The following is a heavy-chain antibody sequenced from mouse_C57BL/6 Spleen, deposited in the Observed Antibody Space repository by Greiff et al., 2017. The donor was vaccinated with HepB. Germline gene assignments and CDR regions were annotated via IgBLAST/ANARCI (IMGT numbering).Heavy chain of an antibody. J-gene: IGHJ2*01. D-gene: IGHD4-1*01. CDR3: ARSSWDGGYYFDY. V-gene: IGHV1-82*01. Sequence: QVQLQQSGPELVKPGASVKISCKASGYAFSSSWMNWVKQRPGKGLEWIGRIYPGDGDTNYNGKFKGKATLTADKSSSTAYMQLSSLTSEDSAVYFCARSSWDGGYYFDYWGQGTTLTVSS. CDR1: GYAFSSSW. CDR2: IYPGDGDT.